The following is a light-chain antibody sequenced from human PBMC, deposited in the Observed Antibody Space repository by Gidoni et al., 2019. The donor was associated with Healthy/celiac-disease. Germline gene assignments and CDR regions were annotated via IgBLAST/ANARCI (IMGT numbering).Light chain of an antibody. Sequence: DIQMTQSPSSLSASVGDRVTITCRASQSISSYLNWYQQKPGNAPKLLIYDASSLQSGVPSRFSGSGSGTDFTLTISSLQPEDFAAYYCQQSYSTLSITFGQGTRLEIK. CDR2: DAS. J-gene: IGKJ5*01. V-gene: IGKV1-39*01. CDR3: QQSYSTLSIT. CDR1: QSISSY.